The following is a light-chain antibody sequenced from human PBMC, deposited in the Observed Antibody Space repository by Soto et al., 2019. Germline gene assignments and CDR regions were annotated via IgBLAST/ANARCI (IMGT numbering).Light chain of an antibody. J-gene: IGKJ1*01. Sequence: EVLLTQTPENVALSPGERATLSCRASQSVSSSYLAWYQQKPGQAPRLLIYGASSRATGIPDRFSGSGSGTDFTLTITRLEPEDFAVYYCQQYCSSPPTSGQGTKADIK. V-gene: IGKV3-20*01. CDR2: GAS. CDR3: QQYCSSPPT. CDR1: QSVSSSY.